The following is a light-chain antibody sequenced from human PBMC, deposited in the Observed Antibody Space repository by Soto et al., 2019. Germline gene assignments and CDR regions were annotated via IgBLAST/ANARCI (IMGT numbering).Light chain of an antibody. J-gene: IGKJ1*01. Sequence: IHITPLPSSQSASVGDRVTVTCRASQSISSYLNWYQQKPGKAPKLLIYAASSLQSGVPSRFSGSGSGTDFTLTISSLQPEDFATYYCQQCYSTPRTFGQGTKVDIK. CDR3: QQCYSTPRT. CDR1: QSISSY. CDR2: AAS. V-gene: IGKV1-39*01.